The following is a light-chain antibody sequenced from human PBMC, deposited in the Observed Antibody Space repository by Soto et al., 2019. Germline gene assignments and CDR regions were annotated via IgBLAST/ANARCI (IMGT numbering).Light chain of an antibody. CDR2: EVS. J-gene: IGLJ2*01. V-gene: IGLV2-14*01. CDR3: SSFTTNFTLV. CDR1: SSDVGGYNY. Sequence: QSVLTQPASVSGSPGQSITISCTGTSSDVGGYNYVSWYQQHPGKAPKLMIYEVSNRPSGISNRFSGSKSGSTASLTISGLQTEDEAVYCCSSFTTNFTLVFGGGTKLTVL.